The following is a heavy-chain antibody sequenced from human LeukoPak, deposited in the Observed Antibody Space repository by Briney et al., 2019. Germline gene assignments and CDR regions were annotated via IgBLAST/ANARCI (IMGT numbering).Heavy chain of an antibody. CDR3: ATSGSSGSVDYYYMDV. Sequence: GGSLRLSCAASGFTFSSYAMSWVRQAPGKGLEWVSAISGSGGSAYYADSVKGRFTISRDNSKNTLYLQMNSLRAEDTAVYYCATSGSSGSVDYYYMDVWGKGTTVTVSS. V-gene: IGHV3-23*01. CDR1: GFTFSSYA. D-gene: IGHD6-19*01. J-gene: IGHJ6*03. CDR2: ISGSGGSA.